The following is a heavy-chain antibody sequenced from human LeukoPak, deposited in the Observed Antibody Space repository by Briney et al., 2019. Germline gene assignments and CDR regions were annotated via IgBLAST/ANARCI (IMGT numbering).Heavy chain of an antibody. CDR1: GGSISSYY. CDR3: ARERGFYGSGSPGDLDY. J-gene: IGHJ4*02. D-gene: IGHD3-10*01. CDR2: IYTSAST. V-gene: IGHV4-4*07. Sequence: SGALSLTCAVSGGSISSYYWSWIRQPAGKGLEWIGHIYTSASTTYNPSLKSRVTMSADTSKNQFSLKLTSATAADTAVYYCARERGFYGSGSPGDLDYWGQGTLVTVSS.